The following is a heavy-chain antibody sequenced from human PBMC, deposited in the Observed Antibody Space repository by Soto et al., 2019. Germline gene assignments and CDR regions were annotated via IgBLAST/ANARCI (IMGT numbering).Heavy chain of an antibody. CDR1: GFSFRTTW. Sequence: EVQLVESGGGLVKPGGSLRLSCAASGFSFRTTWMAWVRQAPGKGLEWVGRIKSKSPGETTDYADPVKGRFTISRDDSKDTLYLHMDSLETGDTAVYYCSTGFPFSGSVFDYWGQGTLVTVSS. D-gene: IGHD1-26*01. J-gene: IGHJ4*02. V-gene: IGHV3-15*05. CDR2: IKSKSPGETT. CDR3: STGFPFSGSVFDY.